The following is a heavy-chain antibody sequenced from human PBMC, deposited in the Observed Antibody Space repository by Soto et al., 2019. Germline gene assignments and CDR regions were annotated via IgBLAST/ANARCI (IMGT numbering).Heavy chain of an antibody. CDR1: GFTFSDYA. CDR3: AEDGYYYDSSGYCDY. J-gene: IGHJ4*02. Sequence: PGGSLRLSCAASGFTFSDYAMHWVRQAPGKGLEWVAVVSHDGRNTHYADSVKGRFTISRDNSKNTLYLQMNSLRAEDTAVYYCAEDGYYYDSSGYCDYWGQGTLVTVSS. D-gene: IGHD3-22*01. V-gene: IGHV3-30*18. CDR2: VSHDGRNT.